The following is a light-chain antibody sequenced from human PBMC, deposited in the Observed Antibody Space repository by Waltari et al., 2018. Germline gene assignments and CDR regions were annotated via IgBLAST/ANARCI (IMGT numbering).Light chain of an antibody. CDR3: CSYAGSYTYVV. J-gene: IGLJ2*01. CDR2: AVN. V-gene: IGLV2-11*01. Sequence: QSALTQPRSVSGSPGQSVTISCTGTSRDVGCYNYVSWYQQHPGKAPKLMIYAVNKRPSGVPDRFSGSKSGNTASLTISGLQAEDEADYHCCSYAGSYTYVVFGGGTKLTVL. CDR1: SRDVGCYNY.